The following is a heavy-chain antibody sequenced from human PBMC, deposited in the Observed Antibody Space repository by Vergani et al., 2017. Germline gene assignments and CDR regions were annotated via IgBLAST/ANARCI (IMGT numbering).Heavy chain of an antibody. CDR1: GYTFSNYY. CDR3: ARGDYGILTGYRY. D-gene: IGHD3-9*01. Sequence: QVQVVQSGAAVKKSGASVKVSCKTSGYTFSNYYMHWVRQAPGQGLEWMGIINPSGGHTNYAQKFQGRVTMTRDTCTSRVYMELSSLSSEDTAIYYCARGDYGILTGYRYWGQGTLVTVSA. CDR2: INPSGGHT. J-gene: IGHJ4*02. V-gene: IGHV1-46*03.